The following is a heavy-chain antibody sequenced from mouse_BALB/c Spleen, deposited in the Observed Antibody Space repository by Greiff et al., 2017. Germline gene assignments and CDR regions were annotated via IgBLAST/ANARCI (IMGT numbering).Heavy chain of an antibody. CDR2: ISYSGST. V-gene: IGHV3-8*02. CDR1: GDSITSGY. CDR3: ARYYGSSYRFAY. J-gene: IGHJ3*01. D-gene: IGHD1-1*01. Sequence: EVQLQESGPSLVKPSQTLSLTCSVTGDSITSGYWNWIRKFPGNKLEYMGYISYSGSTYYNPSLKSRISITRDTSKNQYYLQLNSVTTEDTATYYCARYYGSSYRFAYWGQGTLVTVSA.